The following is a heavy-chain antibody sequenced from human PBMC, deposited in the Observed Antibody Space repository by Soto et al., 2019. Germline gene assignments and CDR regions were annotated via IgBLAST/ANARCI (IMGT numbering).Heavy chain of an antibody. V-gene: IGHV1-2*02. CDR1: GYTFTGYY. D-gene: IGHD6-19*01. Sequence: QVQLVQFGAEMKKPGASVKVSCTASGYTFTGYYIHWVRQAPGQGLEWMGWISPNSGGTKFAQKFQGRVTMTRDTSISTVYMEYSRLRSDDTAIYYCARDQTGYSSGWSSVAMDVWGQGTTVTVS. CDR3: ARDQTGYSSGWSSVAMDV. CDR2: ISPNSGGT. J-gene: IGHJ6*02.